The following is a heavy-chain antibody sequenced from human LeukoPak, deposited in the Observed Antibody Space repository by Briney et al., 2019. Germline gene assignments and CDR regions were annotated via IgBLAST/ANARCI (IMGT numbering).Heavy chain of an antibody. CDR1: GFTLCSYA. Sequence: PGGSLRLSCAASGFTLCSYATHCVREAPGKGVEYVSAIRSNGGGTYYANSVKGRFTISRDNSKNTLYLQMGSLRDEDMAVYYCARWFRGQGRYCSGGSCSFGYYGIDVWGQGTTVTVSS. J-gene: IGHJ6*02. CDR3: ARWFRGQGRYCSGGSCSFGYYGIDV. D-gene: IGHD2-15*01. CDR2: IRSNGGGT. V-gene: IGHV3-64*01.